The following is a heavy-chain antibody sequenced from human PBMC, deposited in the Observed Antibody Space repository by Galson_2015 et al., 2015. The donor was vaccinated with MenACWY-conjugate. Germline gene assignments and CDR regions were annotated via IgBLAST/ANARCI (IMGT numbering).Heavy chain of an antibody. CDR2: IRRGGIT. J-gene: IGHJ4*02. CDR3: ATWRGYIYGFGRDF. D-gene: IGHD3-3*01. Sequence: ETLSLTCGVLGGSLSGYYWNWIRQAPGKGLEWIGEIRRGGITNYNPSLKGRVTISGDTSTNQISLHLTSVTAADTAVYYCATWRGYIYGFGRDFWGQGTRVTVSS. V-gene: IGHV4-34*01. CDR1: GGSLSGYY.